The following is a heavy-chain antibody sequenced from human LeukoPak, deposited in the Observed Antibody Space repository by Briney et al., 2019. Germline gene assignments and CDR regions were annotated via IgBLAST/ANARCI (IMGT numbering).Heavy chain of an antibody. CDR1: GYTVTALF. J-gene: IGHJ6*02. D-gene: IGHD2-15*01. CDR2: FDPEDGET. V-gene: IGHV1-24*01. CDR3: ATGGFGCSGGSCYGYYYGMDV. Sequence: ALGKASCNVSGYTVTALFMNWVGEAAGNGGGWMGGFDPEDGETIYAQKFQGTVTMTDDTSTDTAYMELSSLRSEDTAVYYCATGGFGCSGGSCYGYYYGMDVWGQGTTVTASS.